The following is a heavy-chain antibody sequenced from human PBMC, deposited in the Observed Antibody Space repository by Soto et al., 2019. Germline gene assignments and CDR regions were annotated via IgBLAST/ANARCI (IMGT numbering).Heavy chain of an antibody. Sequence: EVQLLESGGGLVQPGGSLRLSCVASGFTFSGNVMSWVRQAPGKGLEWISIISGSGGSTYYADSVKGRFTISRYNSNNTLYLQMHSLTAADTAVYYCAKNGCGGDCYSSVAGNWFDPWGQGTLVTVSS. J-gene: IGHJ5*02. CDR2: ISGSGGST. CDR3: AKNGCGGDCYSSVAGNWFDP. D-gene: IGHD2-21*02. CDR1: GFTFSGNV. V-gene: IGHV3-23*01.